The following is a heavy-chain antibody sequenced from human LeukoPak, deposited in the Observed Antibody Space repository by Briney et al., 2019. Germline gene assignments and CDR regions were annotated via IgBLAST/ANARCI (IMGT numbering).Heavy chain of an antibody. D-gene: IGHD3-10*01. V-gene: IGHV4-39*01. CDR3: ATRIGGLAYGY. Sequence: ASETLSLTCTVSGGSFSSNDCYWTWIRQPPGKGLEWIGSICYSGSTNYNPSLMSRATISVDSSKNQFSLKLTSVTAADTAVYYCATRIGGLAYGYWGQGTLVTVSS. CDR2: ICYSGST. J-gene: IGHJ4*02. CDR1: GGSFSSNDCY.